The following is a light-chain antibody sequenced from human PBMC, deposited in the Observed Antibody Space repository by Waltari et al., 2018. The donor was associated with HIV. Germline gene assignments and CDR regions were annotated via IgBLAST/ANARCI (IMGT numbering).Light chain of an antibody. CDR2: DRN. CDR3: GTWDDRLNAGV. Sequence: QSVLTQPPSVSAAPGQRVTISCSGRSSNLGTNGVSWYQQVPGTAPKLLIYDRNNRFPGISDRFSASQSGTSATLGISGLHTGDEADYYCGTWDDRLNAGVFGGGTRLTVL. CDR1: SSNLGTNG. V-gene: IGLV1-51*01. J-gene: IGLJ2*01.